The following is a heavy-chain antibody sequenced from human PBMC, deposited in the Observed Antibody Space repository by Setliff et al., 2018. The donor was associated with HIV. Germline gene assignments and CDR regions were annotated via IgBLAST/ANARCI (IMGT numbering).Heavy chain of an antibody. CDR1: NGSISNSAYY. D-gene: IGHD3-22*01. J-gene: IGHJ4*02. V-gene: IGHV4-39*01. CDR3: ARQRSITMIVVVIFYYFDY. CDR2: VYYSGST. Sequence: SETLSLTCTVSNGSISNSAYYWGWIRQPPGKALEWIGSVYYSGSTYYNPSLKSRVTISVDTSKNQFSLKLSSVTAADTAVYYCARQRSITMIVVVIFYYFDYWGQGTLVTVSS.